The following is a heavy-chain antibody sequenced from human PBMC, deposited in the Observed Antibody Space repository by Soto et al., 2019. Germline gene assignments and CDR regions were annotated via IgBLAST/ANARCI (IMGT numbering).Heavy chain of an antibody. CDR1: GGTFGNSA. J-gene: IGHJ6*02. CDR2: XIPIFPTP. D-gene: IGHD5-12*01. V-gene: IGHV1-69*12. CDR3: ARDKDRLQLGGNYYYAMDV. Sequence: QVQLVQSGAEVKKPGSSVTVSCKASGGTFGNSAISWVRQAXXXXXXXXXXXIPIFPTPDYAQKFQGRVTLTADEATTTAYMELTSLRSEDTAVYYCARDKDRLQLGGNYYYAMDVWGQGTTVTVSS.